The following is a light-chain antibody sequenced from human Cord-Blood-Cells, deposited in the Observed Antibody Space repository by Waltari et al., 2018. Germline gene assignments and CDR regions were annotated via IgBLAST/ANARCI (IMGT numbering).Light chain of an antibody. CDR3: QQYGSSPLT. V-gene: IGKV3-20*01. CDR1: QSVSSSY. CDR2: GAS. Sequence: EIVLTQSPGTLSLSPGERATLSCRASQSVSSSYLAWYQQKPGQAPRLIIYGASSRATGIPDRFSGSGSGTDFTLTINRLEPEDFAVYYCQQYGSSPLTFGGGTKVEIK. J-gene: IGKJ4*01.